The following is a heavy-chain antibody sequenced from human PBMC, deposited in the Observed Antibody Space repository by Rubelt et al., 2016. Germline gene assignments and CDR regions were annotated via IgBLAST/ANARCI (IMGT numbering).Heavy chain of an antibody. J-gene: IGHJ6*02. CDR1: GFTFGGYS. D-gene: IGHD2-21*02. CDR3: ATYCGSDPCYGWNYYGMDV. Sequence: VRPGGSLRLSCAASGFTFGGYSMNWLRQAPGKGLEWVSYISSRSSLIYYADSVKGRFTISRDNAKNSLYLQMNSLRAADTAVYYCATYCGSDPCYGWNYYGMDVWGQGTTVTVSS. V-gene: IGHV3-48*04. CDR2: ISSRSSLI.